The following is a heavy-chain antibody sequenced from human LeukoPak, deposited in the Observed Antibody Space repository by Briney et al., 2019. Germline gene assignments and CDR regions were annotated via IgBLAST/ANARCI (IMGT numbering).Heavy chain of an antibody. CDR1: GGSISSNNW. CDR2: IYNSGST. CDR3: ARQSRYPSYNGVDV. V-gene: IGHV4-4*02. Sequence: PSETLSLTWAVSGGSISSNNWWSWVRQTPGKGLEWIGEIYNSGSTNYNPSLKSRVTISVDKSKNQFSLRLSSVTAADTAVYYLARQSRYPSYNGVDVWGQGTTVTVSS. D-gene: IGHD1-26*01. J-gene: IGHJ6*02.